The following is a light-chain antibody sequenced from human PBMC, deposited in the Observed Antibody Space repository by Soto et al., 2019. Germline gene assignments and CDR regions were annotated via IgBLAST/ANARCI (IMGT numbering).Light chain of an antibody. J-gene: IGKJ1*01. CDR2: GAS. Sequence: EIVLTQSPCTLALSPGERATLSCRASQSISNNYLAWYQQKPGQAPRLLIYGASSRATGIPDRFSGSGSVTDFTLTISRLEPEDFAVYFCQQYGSSPRTFGQGTKVDIK. CDR1: QSISNNY. V-gene: IGKV3-20*01. CDR3: QQYGSSPRT.